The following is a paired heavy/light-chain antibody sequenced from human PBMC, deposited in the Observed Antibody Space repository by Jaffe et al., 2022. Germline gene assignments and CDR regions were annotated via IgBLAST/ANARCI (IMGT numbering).Heavy chain of an antibody. CDR1: GFTFSDYG. Sequence: QVQLVESGGGVVQPGGSLRLSCAASGFTFSDYGMHWVRQAPGKGLEWVAFIRSAGVNTYYADSVKGRFTISRDNSKSTLYLQMNSLRAEDTAVYYCASQLAVQAWGQGTLVTVSS. V-gene: IGHV3-30*02. CDR3: ASQLAVQA. CDR2: IRSAGVNT. D-gene: IGHD2-2*01. J-gene: IGHJ5*02.
Light chain of an antibody. CDR2: GAS. V-gene: IGKV1-16*02. J-gene: IGKJ2*01. Sequence: DIQMTQSPSSLSASVGDRVTLTCRASQAISNYLAWFQQKPGKAPKSLIYGASSLQSGVPSKFSGSGSGTDFTLTISSLQPEDFATYYCQQYRSSPYTFGQGTKLEIK. CDR1: QAISNY. CDR3: QQYRSSPYT.